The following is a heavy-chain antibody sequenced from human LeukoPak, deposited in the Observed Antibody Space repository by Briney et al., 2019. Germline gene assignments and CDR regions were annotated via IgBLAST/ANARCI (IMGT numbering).Heavy chain of an antibody. Sequence: GGSLRLSCAASGLSFDDYGMCWFRQAPGKGLAWVLSLNWYGGSTGDADSVKGRFTISRDNAKNSLYLQMNSLRAEDTALYYCARDRNWNAYYFDYWGQETLVAVSS. V-gene: IGHV3-20*04. CDR1: GLSFDDYG. CDR3: ARDRNWNAYYFDY. CDR2: LNWYGGST. J-gene: IGHJ4*02. D-gene: IGHD1-20*01.